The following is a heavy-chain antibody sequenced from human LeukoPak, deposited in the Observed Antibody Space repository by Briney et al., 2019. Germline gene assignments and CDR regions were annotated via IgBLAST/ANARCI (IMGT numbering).Heavy chain of an antibody. V-gene: IGHV1-18*01. Sequence: ASVNVSCKASGYTFTSYGISWVREAPGQGLGWVGWIGAYNGNTNYAQKRQGRVTMTTDTSTSTAYMELRSLRPDDTAVYYCARDHAITIFGVVMPFDYWGEGTLLSVSS. J-gene: IGHJ4*02. CDR2: IGAYNGNT. CDR1: GYTFTSYG. D-gene: IGHD3-3*01. CDR3: ARDHAITIFGVVMPFDY.